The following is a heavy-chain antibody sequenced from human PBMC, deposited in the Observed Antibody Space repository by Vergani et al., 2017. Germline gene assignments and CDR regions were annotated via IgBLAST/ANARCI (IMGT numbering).Heavy chain of an antibody. CDR1: GFTFSSYS. CDR2: ISSSSSTI. CDR3: ATALPAAMNYYGMDV. D-gene: IGHD2-2*01. J-gene: IGHJ6*02. Sequence: EVQLVESGGGLVQPGGSLRLSCAASGFTFSSYSMNWVRQAPGKGLEWVSYISSSSSTIYYADSVKGRFTISRDNAKNSLYLQMNSLRAEDTAVYYCATALPAAMNYYGMDVWGQGTTVTVSS. V-gene: IGHV3-48*04.